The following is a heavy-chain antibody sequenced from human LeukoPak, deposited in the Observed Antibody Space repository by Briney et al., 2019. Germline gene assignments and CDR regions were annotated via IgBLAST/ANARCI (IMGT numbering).Heavy chain of an antibody. V-gene: IGHV3-21*01. CDR3: ARTFHCTNGVCYPMLYYLDV. D-gene: IGHD2-8*01. Sequence: PGGSLRLSCAASGFTFSNAWMNWVRQAPGKGLEWVSSISSSSSYIYYADSVKGRFTISRDNAKNSLYLQMNSLRAEDTAVYYCARTFHCTNGVCYPMLYYLDVWGKGTTVTVSS. CDR2: ISSSSSYI. CDR1: GFTFSNAW. J-gene: IGHJ6*03.